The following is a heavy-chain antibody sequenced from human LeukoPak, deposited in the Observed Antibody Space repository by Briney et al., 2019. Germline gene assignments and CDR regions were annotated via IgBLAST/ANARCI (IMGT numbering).Heavy chain of an antibody. J-gene: IGHJ5*02. Sequence: ASVKVSCEASGYTFTGYYMHWVRQAPGQGLEWMGWINPNSGGTNYAQKFQGWVTMTRDTSISTAYMELSRLRSDDTAVYYCARGGSSSPLFDPWGQGTLVTVSS. CDR1: GYTFTGYY. V-gene: IGHV1-2*04. D-gene: IGHD6-13*01. CDR2: INPNSGGT. CDR3: ARGGSSSPLFDP.